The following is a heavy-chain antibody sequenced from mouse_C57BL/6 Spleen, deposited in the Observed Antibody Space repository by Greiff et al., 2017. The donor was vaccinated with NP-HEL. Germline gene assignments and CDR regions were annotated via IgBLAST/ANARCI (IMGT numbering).Heavy chain of an antibody. CDR2: IYPRSGNT. CDR3: AAITTVVEWYFDV. CDR1: GYTFTSYG. D-gene: IGHD1-1*01. J-gene: IGHJ1*03. Sequence: QVQLKESGAELARPGASVKLSCKASGYTFTSYGISWVKQRTGQGLEWIGEIYPRSGNTYYNEKFKGKATLTADKSSSTAYMELRSLTSEDSAVYFCAAITTVVEWYFDVWGTGTTVTVSS. V-gene: IGHV1-81*01.